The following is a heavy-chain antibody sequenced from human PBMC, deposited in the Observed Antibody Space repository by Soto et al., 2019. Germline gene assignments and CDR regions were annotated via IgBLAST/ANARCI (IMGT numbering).Heavy chain of an antibody. V-gene: IGHV1-18*04. CDR2: ISVDDGDT. CDR1: GYTFTSYG. CDR3: ARDQVAKWAPGSAMVNYYYGMDA. D-gene: IGHD5-18*01. Sequence: ASVKVSCKASGYTFTSYGISWVRQAPGQGLEWMGWISVDDGDTNYAQNFQGRVTVSTDTSTSTAYMEMRSLRSDDTAVYYCARDQVAKWAPGSAMVNYYYGMDAWGQGTTVTVSS. J-gene: IGHJ6*02.